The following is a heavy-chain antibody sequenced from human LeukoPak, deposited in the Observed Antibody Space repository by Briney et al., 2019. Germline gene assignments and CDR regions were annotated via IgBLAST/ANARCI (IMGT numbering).Heavy chain of an antibody. CDR2: VSTSNGDT. CDR1: GYNFNRYT. J-gene: IGHJ4*02. Sequence: GASVKVSCKTSGYNFNRYTITWVRQAPGQGLGWMGWVSTSNGDTNYAEKFQGRVTMTTETVTKTAYMELRRLTSGDTAMYYCARVSDTSMVTPGFDSWGQGTLVTVSS. CDR3: ARVSDTSMVTPGFDS. V-gene: IGHV1-18*01. D-gene: IGHD5-18*01.